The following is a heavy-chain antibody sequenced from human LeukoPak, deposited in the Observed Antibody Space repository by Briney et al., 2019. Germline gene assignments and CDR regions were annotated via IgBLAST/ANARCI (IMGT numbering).Heavy chain of an antibody. CDR1: GFTFSSYA. CDR2: ISYDGSNK. Sequence: GGSLRLSCAASGFTFSSYAMHWVRQAPGKGLEWVAVISYDGSNKYYADSVKGRFTISRDNSKNTLYPQMNSLRAEDTAVYYCARSIAAAGPFDYWGQGTLVTVSS. D-gene: IGHD6-13*01. J-gene: IGHJ4*02. CDR3: ARSIAAAGPFDY. V-gene: IGHV3-30-3*01.